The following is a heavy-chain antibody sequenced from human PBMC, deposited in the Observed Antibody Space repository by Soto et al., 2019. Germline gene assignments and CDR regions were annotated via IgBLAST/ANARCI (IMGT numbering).Heavy chain of an antibody. CDR3: ARGKLWLGELLFVSES. J-gene: IGHJ5*02. CDR2: ISAYNGNT. V-gene: IGHV1-18*04. Sequence: ASVKVSFKASGYTFTIYFIIWRLQSPVQGLEWMGWISAYNGNTNYAQKLQGRVTITTDTSTSTAYMELRSLRSDDTAVYYCARGKLWLGELLFVSESWGQGTLVTVSS. CDR1: GYTFTIYF. D-gene: IGHD3-10*01.